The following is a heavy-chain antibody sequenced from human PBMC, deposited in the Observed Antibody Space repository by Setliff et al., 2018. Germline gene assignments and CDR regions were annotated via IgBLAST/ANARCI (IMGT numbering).Heavy chain of an antibody. CDR2: IYYSGST. CDR1: GGSISSGGYY. V-gene: IGHV4-31*03. J-gene: IGHJ3*02. Sequence: SETLSLTCTVSGGSISSGGYYWSWIRQHPGKGLEWIGYIYYSGSTHYNPSLKSRVTLSVDTSKNQFSLKLSSVTAADTAVYYCARVARVVLSRNAFDIWGQGTMVTVSS. CDR3: ARVARVVLSRNAFDI. D-gene: IGHD2-2*01.